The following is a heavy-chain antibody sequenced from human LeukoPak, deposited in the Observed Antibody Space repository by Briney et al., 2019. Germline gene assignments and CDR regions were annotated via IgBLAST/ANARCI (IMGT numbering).Heavy chain of an antibody. D-gene: IGHD2-2*01. CDR1: GFTFSSYG. CDR2: IRYDGSNK. J-gene: IGHJ6*03. Sequence: GGSLRLSCAASGFTFSSYGMHWVRQAPGKGLEWVAFIRYDGSNKCYADSVKGRFTISRDNSKNTLYLQMNSLRAEDTAVYYCAKDEGYCSSTSCSSYYYYYYMDVWGKGTTVTVSS. V-gene: IGHV3-30*02. CDR3: AKDEGYCSSTSCSSYYYYYYMDV.